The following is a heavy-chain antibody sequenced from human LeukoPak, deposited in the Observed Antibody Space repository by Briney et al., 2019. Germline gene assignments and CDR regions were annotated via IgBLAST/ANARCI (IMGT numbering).Heavy chain of an antibody. CDR1: GFTFSSYA. J-gene: IGHJ5*02. D-gene: IGHD4-17*01. CDR3: AKEWMTTGQYKWFAP. CDR2: ISGSGGST. V-gene: IGHV3-23*01. Sequence: PGGSLRLFCAASGFTFSSYAMSWVRQAPGKGLEGVSAISGSGGSTHYADSVKGRLTISRDNSKNTLYLQMNSRRAEDKDVYYCAKEWMTTGQYKWFAPWGQGTLVTVSS.